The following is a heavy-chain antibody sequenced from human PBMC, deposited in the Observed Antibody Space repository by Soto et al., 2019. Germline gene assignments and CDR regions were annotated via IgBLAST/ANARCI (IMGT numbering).Heavy chain of an antibody. Sequence: QVQMQESGPGLVKPSETLSLTCTVSGASVSSGNHYWSWIRQPPGKGLEWIGYIYHSGITNYNPSLKSRVTISADTSRNQFSLKVSSVTAADTAVYYCARGWDANSWGQGTLVTLSS. CDR1: GASVSSGNHY. D-gene: IGHD6-19*01. CDR2: IYHSGIT. V-gene: IGHV4-61*01. J-gene: IGHJ4*02. CDR3: ARGWDANS.